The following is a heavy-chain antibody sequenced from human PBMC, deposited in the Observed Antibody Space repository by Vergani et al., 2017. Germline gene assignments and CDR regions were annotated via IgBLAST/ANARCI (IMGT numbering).Heavy chain of an antibody. CDR2: ISGSGGST. CDR1: GFTFSSYA. J-gene: IGHJ4*02. CDR3: AKDPDSSGYYFDY. D-gene: IGHD3-22*01. V-gene: IGHV3-23*01. Sequence: EVQLLESGGGLVQPGGSLRLSCAASGFTFSSYAMSWVRQAPGKGLEWVSAISGSGGSTYYADSVKGRFTISRENSKNTLYLQMNSLRAEDSAVYYCAKDPDSSGYYFDYWGQGTLVTVSS.